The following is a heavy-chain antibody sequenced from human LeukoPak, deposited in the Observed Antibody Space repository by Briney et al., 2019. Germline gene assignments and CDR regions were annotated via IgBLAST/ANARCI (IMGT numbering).Heavy chain of an antibody. CDR2: ISGRGGST. Sequence: GGSLRLSCAASGFTFSSYAMSWVRQAPGKGLEWVSAISGRGGSTYYADSVKGRFTISRDNSKNTLYLQMNSLRAEDTAVYYCAKGEYSSGWYRWQYYFDYWGQGTLVTVSS. CDR3: AKGEYSSGWYRWQYYFDY. CDR1: GFTFSSYA. D-gene: IGHD6-19*01. V-gene: IGHV3-23*01. J-gene: IGHJ4*02.